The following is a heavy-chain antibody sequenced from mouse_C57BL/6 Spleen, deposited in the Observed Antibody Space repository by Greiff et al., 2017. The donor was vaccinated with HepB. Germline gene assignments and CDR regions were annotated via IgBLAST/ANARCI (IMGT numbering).Heavy chain of an antibody. CDR2: INPSNGGT. Sequence: VKLQQPGTELVKPGASVKLSCKASGYTFTSYWMHWVKQRPGQGLEWIGNINPSNGGTNYNEKFKSKATLTVDKSSSTAYMQHSSLTSEDSAVYYCARALITTVVGTGFAYWGQGTLVTVSA. J-gene: IGHJ3*01. CDR1: GYTFTSYW. D-gene: IGHD1-1*01. CDR3: ARALITTVVGTGFAY. V-gene: IGHV1-53*01.